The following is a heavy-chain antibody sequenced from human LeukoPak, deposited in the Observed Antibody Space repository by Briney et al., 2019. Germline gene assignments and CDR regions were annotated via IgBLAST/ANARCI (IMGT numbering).Heavy chain of an antibody. CDR1: GGSISYYY. D-gene: IGHD1-26*01. V-gene: IGHV4-59*08. CDR3: ARRDGRELPDDY. CDR2: IYYSGST. Sequence: SETLSLTCTVSGGSISYYYWSWIRQPPGKRLEWIGYIYYSGSTNYNPSLKSRVTISVDTSKNQFSLKLSSVTAADTAVYYCARRDGRELPDDYWGQGTLVTVSS. J-gene: IGHJ4*02.